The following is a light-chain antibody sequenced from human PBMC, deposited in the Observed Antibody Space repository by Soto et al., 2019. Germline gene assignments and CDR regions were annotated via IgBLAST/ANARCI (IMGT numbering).Light chain of an antibody. J-gene: IGKJ5*01. CDR1: QSVDSN. V-gene: IGKV3-15*01. Sequence: EIVMTQSPGTLSLSPGETATLSCRASQSVDSNYLAWYQQKPGQAPRLLVYGISTRATDIPARFSVSGSGTDDTLTISSLQSEDFGIYYFQQHSKCPIPFGQGTRLEIK. CDR3: QQHSKCPIP. CDR2: GIS.